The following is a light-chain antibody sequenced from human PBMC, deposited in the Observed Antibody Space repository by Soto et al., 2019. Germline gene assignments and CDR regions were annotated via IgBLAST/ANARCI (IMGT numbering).Light chain of an antibody. J-gene: IGKJ4*01. CDR1: QSVSSN. CDR3: QLGVT. CDR2: GAS. Sequence: EIVMTQSPATLSVSPGERATLSCRASQSVSSNLAWYQQKPGQAPRLLIYGASTRATGIPARFSGSGSGTEFTLTISSLQSEDFAVYYCQLGVTFGGGTKVEIE. V-gene: IGKV3D-15*01.